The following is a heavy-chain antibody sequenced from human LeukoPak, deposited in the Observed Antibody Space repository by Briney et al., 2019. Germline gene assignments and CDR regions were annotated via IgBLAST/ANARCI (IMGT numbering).Heavy chain of an antibody. CDR2: IYYSGST. J-gene: IGHJ5*02. Sequence: PSETLSLTCTVSGGSISSSSYYWGWIRQPPGKGLEWIGSIYYSGSTYYNPSLKSRVTISVDTSKNQFSLQLNSVTPEDTAVYYCARDSYPDGYKMGDWFDPWGQGTLVTVSS. D-gene: IGHD5-24*01. CDR3: ARDSYPDGYKMGDWFDP. CDR1: GGSISSSSYY. V-gene: IGHV4-39*07.